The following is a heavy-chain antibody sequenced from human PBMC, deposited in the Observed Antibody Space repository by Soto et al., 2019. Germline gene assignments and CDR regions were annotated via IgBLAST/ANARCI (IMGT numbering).Heavy chain of an antibody. CDR2: ISPGLSFI. CDR3: VRDQFDNFRYHWFAR. V-gene: IGHV3-21*01. Sequence: GGSLRLSCAASGFNFNDYQIHWVRQAPGEGLEWVSGISPGLSFIYYADSVRGRFTISRDNSNKSVFLQLNSLRVDDTATYYCVRDQFDNFRYHWFARSAQRTLVLVSS. J-gene: IGHJ5*02. CDR1: GFNFNDYQ. D-gene: IGHD1-1*01.